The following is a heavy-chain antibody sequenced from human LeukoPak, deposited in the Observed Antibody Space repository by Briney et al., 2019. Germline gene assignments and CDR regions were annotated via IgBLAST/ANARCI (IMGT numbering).Heavy chain of an antibody. CDR2: IYYSGST. Sequence: SETLSLTCTVPSGSISSYYWSWIRQPPGKGLEWIGYIYYSGSTNYNPSLKSRVTISVDTSKNQFSLKLSSVTAADTAVYYCARGRTYYDISKDAFDIWGQGTMVTVSS. V-gene: IGHV4-59*01. J-gene: IGHJ3*02. CDR1: SGSISSYY. D-gene: IGHD3-22*01. CDR3: ARGRTYYDISKDAFDI.